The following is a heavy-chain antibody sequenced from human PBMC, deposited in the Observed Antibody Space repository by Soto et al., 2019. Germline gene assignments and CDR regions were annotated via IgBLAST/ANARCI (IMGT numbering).Heavy chain of an antibody. Sequence: QLQLQESGPGLVKPSETLSLTCTVSGGSISSSSYYWGWIRQPPGKGLEWIGSIYYSGSTYYNPSLKSRVTISVDTSKNQFSLKLSSVTAADTAVYYCARLQDSSAAFDIWGQGTMVTVSS. CDR1: GGSISSSSYY. J-gene: IGHJ3*02. V-gene: IGHV4-39*01. CDR2: IYYSGST. D-gene: IGHD6-19*01. CDR3: ARLQDSSAAFDI.